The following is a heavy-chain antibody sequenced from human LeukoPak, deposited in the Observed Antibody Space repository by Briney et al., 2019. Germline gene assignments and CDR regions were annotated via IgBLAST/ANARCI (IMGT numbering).Heavy chain of an antibody. CDR3: ARDRVRGNSNPFFDY. V-gene: IGHV4-61*01. CDR1: GGSVSSGTYY. Sequence: SETLSLTCTVSGGSVSSGTYYWSWIRQPPGKGLEWIGYIYYSGSTNYNPCLKSRVTISVDTSKNQFSLKLSSVTAADTAVYYCARDRVRGNSNPFFDYWGQGTLVTVSS. D-gene: IGHD4-11*01. J-gene: IGHJ4*02. CDR2: IYYSGST.